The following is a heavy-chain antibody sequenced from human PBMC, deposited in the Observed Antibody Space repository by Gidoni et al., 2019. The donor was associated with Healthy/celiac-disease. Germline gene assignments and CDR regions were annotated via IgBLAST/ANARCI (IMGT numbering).Heavy chain of an antibody. CDR1: GGSFSGYY. D-gene: IGHD6-19*01. J-gene: IGHJ4*02. Sequence: QVQLQQWGAGLLKPSETLSLTCSVYGGSFSGYYGSWIRQPPGKGLEWIGEINHSGSTNYNPSLKSRVTISVDTSKNQFSLKLSSVTAADTAVYYCARGRVADLDYWGQGTLVTVSS. V-gene: IGHV4-34*01. CDR3: ARGRVADLDY. CDR2: INHSGST.